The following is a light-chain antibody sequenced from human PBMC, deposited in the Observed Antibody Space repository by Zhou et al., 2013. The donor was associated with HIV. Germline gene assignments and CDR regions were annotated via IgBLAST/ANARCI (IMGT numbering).Light chain of an antibody. J-gene: IGKJ1*01. CDR1: HDITYY. Sequence: DIQMTQSPSSLAASVGDRVTITCQASHDITYYLNWYQQKPGKAPKLLIHDSSYLETGVPSRFSGSGYGTDFTFTISSLQPDDFAIYFCQQYSDYPWTFGQGTKLEVK. CDR3: QQYSDYPWT. V-gene: IGKV1-33*01. CDR2: DSS.